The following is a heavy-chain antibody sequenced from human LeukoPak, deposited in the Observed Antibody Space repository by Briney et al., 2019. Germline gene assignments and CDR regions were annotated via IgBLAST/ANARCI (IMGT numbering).Heavy chain of an antibody. CDR3: ARVDTVMAYYFDL. J-gene: IGHJ4*02. V-gene: IGHV3-53*04. Sequence: PGGSLRLSCAASGFTVSTNCMTWVRQALGKGLEWVSTIYSGGTTYYADSVIGRFTISRHNSRNTLYLQMNSLRAEDTAVYYCARVDTVMAYYFDLWGQGTLVTVSS. D-gene: IGHD5-18*01. CDR2: IYSGGTT. CDR1: GFTVSTNC.